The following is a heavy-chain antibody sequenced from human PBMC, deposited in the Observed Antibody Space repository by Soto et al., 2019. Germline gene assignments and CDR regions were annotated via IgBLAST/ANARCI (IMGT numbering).Heavy chain of an antibody. V-gene: IGHV3-23*01. CDR1: GFIFNTFA. CDR2: INKSGGSR. Sequence: EVLLLESGGGLVQPGGSLRLSCAASGFIFNTFAMTWVRQAPGRGLEWVSRINKSGGSRYYADSVKGRFTVSRDNSNNTLYLQMNSLRAEDTAIYFCAKGAEMPTIPFDYWGQGAQVTVSS. J-gene: IGHJ4*02. CDR3: AKGAEMPTIPFDY. D-gene: IGHD5-12*01.